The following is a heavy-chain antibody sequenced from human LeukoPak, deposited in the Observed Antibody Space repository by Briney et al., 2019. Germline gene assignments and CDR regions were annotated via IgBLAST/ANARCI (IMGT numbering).Heavy chain of an antibody. CDR2: ISAYNGNT. V-gene: IGHV1-18*01. CDR3: ASVRRRGRIAVAGTTDYYYYMDV. J-gene: IGHJ6*03. D-gene: IGHD6-19*01. Sequence: GASVKVSCKASGYTFTSYGISWVRQAPGQGLGWMGWISAYNGNTNYAQKLQGRVTMTTDTSTSTAYMELRSLRSDDTAVYYCASVRRRGRIAVAGTTDYYYYMDVWGKGTTVTISS. CDR1: GYTFTSYG.